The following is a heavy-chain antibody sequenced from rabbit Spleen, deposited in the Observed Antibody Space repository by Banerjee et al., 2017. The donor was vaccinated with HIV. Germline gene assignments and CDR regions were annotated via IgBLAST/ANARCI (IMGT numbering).Heavy chain of an antibody. Sequence: QEQLEESGGDLVKPEGSLTLTCTASGFSFSSDYDMCWVRQAPGKGLEWIACIDITSGNTWYASWAKGRFTISKTSSTTVTLQMTSLTAADTATYFCARTGTYYSTGFSLWGQGTLVTVS. J-gene: IGHJ4*01. D-gene: IGHD8-1*01. CDR1: GFSFSSDYD. CDR2: IDITSGNT. V-gene: IGHV1S45*01. CDR3: ARTGTYYSTGFSL.